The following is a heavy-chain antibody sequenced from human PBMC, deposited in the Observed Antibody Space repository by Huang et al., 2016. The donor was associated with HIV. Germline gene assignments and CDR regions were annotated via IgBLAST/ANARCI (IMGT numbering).Heavy chain of an antibody. CDR1: GGTFSSYA. J-gene: IGHJ6*02. V-gene: IGHV1-69*01. CDR3: ARDSPYYYYGLDV. CDR2: IIPLFGTA. Sequence: QVQLVQAGAEVKKPGSSVKVSCKDSGGTFSSYAINWVRQAPGQGRGWIGWIIPLFGTANNAQKFQGRVTITADESTTTAYMELSSLRSEDTAVYYCARDSPYYYYGLDVWGQGTTVTVSS.